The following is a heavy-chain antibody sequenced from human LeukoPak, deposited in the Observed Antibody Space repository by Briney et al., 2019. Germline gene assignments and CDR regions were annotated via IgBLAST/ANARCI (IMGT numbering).Heavy chain of an antibody. Sequence: GASVKVSCKASGYTFSSYGITWVRQAPGQGLEWMGWINPNSGGTNYAQKFQGRVTMTRDTSISTAYMELSRLRSDDTAVYYCARAGYSSSWWTVGLDYWGQGTLVTVSS. D-gene: IGHD6-13*01. CDR3: ARAGYSSSWWTVGLDY. CDR2: INPNSGGT. J-gene: IGHJ4*02. CDR1: GYTFSSYG. V-gene: IGHV1-2*02.